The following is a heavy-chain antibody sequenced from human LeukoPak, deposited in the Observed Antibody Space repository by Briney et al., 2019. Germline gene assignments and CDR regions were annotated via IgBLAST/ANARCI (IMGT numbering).Heavy chain of an antibody. CDR2: IKQDGSDK. CDR3: ARGGLWVGPDSGKTRHPYWEI. V-gene: IGHV3-7*04. D-gene: IGHD2-21*01. CDR1: GFTFSSYW. J-gene: IGHJ3*02. Sequence: GGSLRLSCAASGFTFSSYWMSWVRQAPGKGLQWVANIKQDGSDKYYVDSVKGRFTISRDNAKNSLNLQMSSLRAEDTAVYYCARGGLWVGPDSGKTRHPYWEIWGQGTMVTVSS.